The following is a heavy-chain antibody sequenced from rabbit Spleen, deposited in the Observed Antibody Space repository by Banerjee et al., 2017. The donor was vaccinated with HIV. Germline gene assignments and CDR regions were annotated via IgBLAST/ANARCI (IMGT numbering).Heavy chain of an antibody. D-gene: IGHD8-1*01. CDR3: ARDTGTSFSTYGMDL. CDR1: GFSFSDRDV. CDR2: AYAGNSGST. J-gene: IGHJ6*01. V-gene: IGHV1S45*01. Sequence: QEQLVESGGGLVQPEGSLTLTCKASGFSFSDRDVMCWVRQAPGKGLEWVACAYAGNSGSTYSATWAKGRFTISKTSSTTVTLQMTSLTAADTATYFCARDTGTSFSTYGMDLWGPGTLVTVS.